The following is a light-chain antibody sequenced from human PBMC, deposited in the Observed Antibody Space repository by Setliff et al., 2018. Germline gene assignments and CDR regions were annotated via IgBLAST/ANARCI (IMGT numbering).Light chain of an antibody. CDR2: EVT. V-gene: IGLV2-14*01. CDR1: SSDVGGYNY. CDR3: SSYTTSTTRV. J-gene: IGLJ2*01. Sequence: QSVLTQPASVSGSPGQSITISCTGTSSDVGGYNYVSWYQQHPGKAPKLMIYEVTNRPPGVSDRFSGSKSGNTASLTISGLQAEDEADYYCSSYTTSTTRVFGGGTKATVL.